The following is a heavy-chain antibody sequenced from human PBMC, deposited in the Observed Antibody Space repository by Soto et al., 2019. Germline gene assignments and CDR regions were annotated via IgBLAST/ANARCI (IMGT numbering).Heavy chain of an antibody. V-gene: IGHV3-66*01. Sequence: EVQLVESGGGLVQPGGSLRLSCAGSGFSVSSSYMGWVLQAPGKGLEWISAIHSGGTTYDADSVKGRFTISRDTSKNTVYHQLNSLRVEDTAVYYCARDSNSPARFRYWGQGSMVSVSS. J-gene: IGHJ4*02. CDR1: GFSVSSSY. CDR2: IHSGGTT. CDR3: ARDSNSPARFRY.